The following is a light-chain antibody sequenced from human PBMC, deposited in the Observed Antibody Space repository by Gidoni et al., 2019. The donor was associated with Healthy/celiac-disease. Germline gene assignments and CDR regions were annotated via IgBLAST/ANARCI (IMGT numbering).Light chain of an antibody. CDR1: QSVLYSSNNKNY. V-gene: IGKV4-1*01. J-gene: IGKJ2*01. CDR2: GAS. Sequence: IVLPPSPLSLSVSLGETATIICKSSQSVLYSSNNKNYLAWYQQKPGQPPKLLIYGASTRESGVPDRFSGSGSGTDFTLTISSLQAEDVAVYYCQQYYSTPYTFXQXTKLXIK. CDR3: QQYYSTPYT.